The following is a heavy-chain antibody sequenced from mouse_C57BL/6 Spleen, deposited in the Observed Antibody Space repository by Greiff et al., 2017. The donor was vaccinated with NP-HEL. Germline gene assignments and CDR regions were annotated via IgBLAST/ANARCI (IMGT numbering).Heavy chain of an antibody. J-gene: IGHJ3*01. CDR1: GFSLTSYG. Sequence: VQLQESGPGLVQPSQSLSITCTVSGFSLTSYGVHWVRQSPGKGLEWLGVIWSGGSTDYNAAFISRLSISKDNSKSQVFFKMNSLQADDTAIYYCARNHYDYDWFAYWGQGTLVTVSA. CDR3: ARNHYDYDWFAY. CDR2: IWSGGST. D-gene: IGHD2-4*01. V-gene: IGHV2-2*01.